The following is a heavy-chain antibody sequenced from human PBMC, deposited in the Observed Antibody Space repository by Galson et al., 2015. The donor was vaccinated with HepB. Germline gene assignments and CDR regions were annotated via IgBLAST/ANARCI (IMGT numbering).Heavy chain of an antibody. Sequence: SVKVSCKASEDTFSNSAINWVRQAPGQGPEWMAEIIPVLDVTKHAQKFQGRVTVTADKSTNTAHMELSSLRSDDTAIYYCARRRSSGSYYPLDFWGQGTLVTVSS. CDR2: IIPVLDVT. CDR3: ARRRSSGSYYPLDF. D-gene: IGHD3-10*01. CDR1: EDTFSNSA. J-gene: IGHJ4*02. V-gene: IGHV1-69*10.